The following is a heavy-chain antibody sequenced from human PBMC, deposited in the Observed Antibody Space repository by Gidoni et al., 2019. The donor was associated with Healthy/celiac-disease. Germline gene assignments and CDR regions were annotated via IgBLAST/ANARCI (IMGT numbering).Heavy chain of an antibody. V-gene: IGHV5-51*01. Sequence: EVQLVQSGAAVKKPGESLKISCKGSGYSFTRYWIGWVRQMPGKGLEGLGIIYPGDSDTRYSPSFQGQVTISADKSISTAYLQWSSLKASDTAMYYCARRGVGAIGGQYIWFDPWGQGTLVTVSS. CDR2: IYPGDSDT. CDR3: ARRGVGAIGGQYIWFDP. CDR1: GYSFTRYW. D-gene: IGHD1-26*01. J-gene: IGHJ5*02.